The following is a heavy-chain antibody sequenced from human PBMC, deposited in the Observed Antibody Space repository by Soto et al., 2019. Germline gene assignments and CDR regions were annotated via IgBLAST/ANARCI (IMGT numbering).Heavy chain of an antibody. V-gene: IGHV4-59*01. CDR3: ARDSSYYDFWSGTRPGYYMDV. J-gene: IGHJ6*03. CDR2: IYYSGST. CDR1: GGSISSYY. Sequence: SETLSLTCTVSGGSISSYYWSWIRQPPGKGLEWIGHIYYSGSTNYNPSLKSRVTISVDTSKNQFSLKLSSVTAADTAVYYCARDSSYYDFWSGTRPGYYMDVWGKGTTVTVSS. D-gene: IGHD3-3*01.